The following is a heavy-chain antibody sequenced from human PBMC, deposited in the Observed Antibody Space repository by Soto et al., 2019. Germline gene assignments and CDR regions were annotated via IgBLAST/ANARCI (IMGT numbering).Heavy chain of an antibody. J-gene: IGHJ5*02. CDR1: GDTFTSYY. CDR2: INPHGGST. Sequence: ASVKVSCKAPGDTFTSYYLNWVRQAPGQGLEWMGVINPHGGSTKYAQKFQGRITMTRDTSRSTVYMELSSLRSDETAIYYCARSSGGNFGIIIEGSNWFDPWGQGTLVTVSS. D-gene: IGHD3-3*01. V-gene: IGHV1-46*01. CDR3: ARSSGGNFGIIIEGSNWFDP.